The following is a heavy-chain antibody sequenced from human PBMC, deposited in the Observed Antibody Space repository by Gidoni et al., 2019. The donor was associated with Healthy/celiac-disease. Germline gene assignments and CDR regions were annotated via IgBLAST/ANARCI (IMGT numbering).Heavy chain of an antibody. CDR1: GFTFSDYY. J-gene: IGHJ4*02. Sequence: QVQLVESGGGLVKPGGSLRLYCVAYGFTFSDYYMSWIRQAPGKGLEWVSYISSSSSYTNYADSVKGRFTISRDNAKNSLYLQMNSLRAEDTAVYYCARGNGDYSPFDYWGQGTLVTVSS. CDR3: ARGNGDYSPFDY. V-gene: IGHV3-11*06. CDR2: ISSSSSYT. D-gene: IGHD4-17*01.